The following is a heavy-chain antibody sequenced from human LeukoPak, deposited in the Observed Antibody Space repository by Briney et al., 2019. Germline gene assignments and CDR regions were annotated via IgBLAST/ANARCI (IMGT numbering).Heavy chain of an antibody. CDR3: ARTNPVYGDYDY. Sequence: PGGSLRLSCSVSGLTGTDNYMRWVRHAAGEGLEWGAAIYTNGSTYHADSVKGRFTISRDNSKNTLFLQTNTLRADDTAVYHCARTNPVYGDYDYWGQGTLVTVPS. CDR2: IYTNGST. D-gene: IGHD4-17*01. CDR1: GLTGTDNY. V-gene: IGHV3-53*01. J-gene: IGHJ4*02.